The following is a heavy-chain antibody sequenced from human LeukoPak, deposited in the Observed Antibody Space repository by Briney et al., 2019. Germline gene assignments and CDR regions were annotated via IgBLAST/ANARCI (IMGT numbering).Heavy chain of an antibody. CDR3: ARGIKTEYDFWSGPTVLFDP. V-gene: IGHV4-61*02. CDR2: IYTSGST. D-gene: IGHD3-3*01. J-gene: IGHJ5*02. Sequence: NPSETLSLTCTVSGGSISSGSYYWSWIRQPAGKGLEWIGRIYTSGSTNYNPSLKSRVTISVDTSKNQFSLKLSSVTAADTAVYYCARGIKTEYDFWSGPTVLFDPWGQGTLVTVSS. CDR1: GGSISSGSYY.